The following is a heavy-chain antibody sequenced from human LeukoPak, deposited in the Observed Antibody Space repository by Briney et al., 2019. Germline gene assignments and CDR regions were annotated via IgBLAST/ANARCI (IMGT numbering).Heavy chain of an antibody. Sequence: SETLSLTCSVSGGSINSNNYYWGWIRQPPGKGLEWIVTMYYSGSTYYNPSLKSRVTISVDTSKNQFSLRLNSVTAADTAVYYCVRHQEGMVRGVLYYMDVWGTGTTVTISS. J-gene: IGHJ6*03. CDR3: VRHQEGMVRGVLYYMDV. CDR1: GGSINSNNYY. V-gene: IGHV4-39*01. CDR2: MYYSGST. D-gene: IGHD3-10*01.